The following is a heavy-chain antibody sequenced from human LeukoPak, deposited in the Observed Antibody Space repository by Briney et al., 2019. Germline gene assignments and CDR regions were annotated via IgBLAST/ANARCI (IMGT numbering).Heavy chain of an antibody. Sequence: SETLSLTCTVSGGSISSGDYYWSWIRQPPGKGLEWIGYIYYSGSTYYNPSLKSRVTISVDTSKNQFSLKLSSVTAADTAVYHCARGRSSGWFDFDYWGQGTLVTVSS. CDR2: IYYSGST. V-gene: IGHV4-30-4*01. CDR3: ARGRSSGWFDFDY. CDR1: GGSISSGDYY. J-gene: IGHJ4*02. D-gene: IGHD6-19*01.